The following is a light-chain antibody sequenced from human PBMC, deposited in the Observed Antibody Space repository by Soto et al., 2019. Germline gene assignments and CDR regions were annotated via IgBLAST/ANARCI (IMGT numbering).Light chain of an antibody. CDR1: SSDVGYYDY. CDR2: EVT. CDR3: SSFAASNNFV. V-gene: IGLV2-8*01. Sequence: QSALTQPPSASGFPGQSVTISCTGTSSDVGYYDYVSWYQQHPGKAPKLVIYEVTKRPSGVPDRVSASKSGNTASLTVSRLRAEAEGDYYCSSFAASNNFVFGSGTTLTVL. J-gene: IGLJ1*01.